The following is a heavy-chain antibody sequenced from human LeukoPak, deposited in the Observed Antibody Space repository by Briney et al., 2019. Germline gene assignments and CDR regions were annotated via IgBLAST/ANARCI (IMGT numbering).Heavy chain of an antibody. CDR3: AKDLGYGDFADY. CDR2: ISGSGGST. V-gene: IGHV3-23*01. Sequence: GGPLRLSCAASGLTFSSYAMSWVPQAPGKGVEGVSAISGSGGSTYYADSVKGRFTISRDNSKNTLYLQMNSLRAEDTAVYYCAKDLGYGDFADYWGQGTLVTVSS. J-gene: IGHJ4*02. CDR1: GLTFSSYA. D-gene: IGHD4-17*01.